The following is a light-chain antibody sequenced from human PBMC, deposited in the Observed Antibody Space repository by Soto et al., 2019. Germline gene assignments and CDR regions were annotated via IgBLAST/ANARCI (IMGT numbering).Light chain of an antibody. Sequence: EIVLTQSPGSLSLSPGERATLSCRASQSVDSSFFAWYQQKPGQAPRLLIYGASNRATGIPDRLSGSGSGTDFTLTISRLEPEDFAVYYCQQYVSSVTSGQGTKVEIK. J-gene: IGKJ1*01. CDR1: QSVDSSF. CDR3: QQYVSSVT. CDR2: GAS. V-gene: IGKV3-20*01.